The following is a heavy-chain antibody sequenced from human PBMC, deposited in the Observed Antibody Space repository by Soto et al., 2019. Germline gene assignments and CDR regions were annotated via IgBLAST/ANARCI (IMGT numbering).Heavy chain of an antibody. J-gene: IGHJ6*02. V-gene: IGHV4-4*02. CDR3: ARRPQIVVVGAAIYYYGMDV. D-gene: IGHD2-2*01. CDR2: IYHSGST. Sequence: SETLSLTCAVSGGSISSSDWWCCVRQHPVKRLVWSGGIYHSGSTNYDPSHKSRGTISRDKSKNQLSMKLSSVTAADTAVYYCARRPQIVVVGAAIYYYGMDVWGQGTTVTVSS. CDR1: GGSISSSDW.